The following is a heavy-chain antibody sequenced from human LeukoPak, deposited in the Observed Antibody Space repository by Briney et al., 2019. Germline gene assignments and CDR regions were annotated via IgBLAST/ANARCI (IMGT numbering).Heavy chain of an antibody. D-gene: IGHD2-2*01. CDR3: ASTPYCSSTSCYPQRPSWFDP. J-gene: IGHJ5*02. CDR2: INSDGSST. Sequence: GGSLRLSCAASGFTFSPYWMHWVRQAPGKGLVWVSRINSDGSSTSYADSVKGRFTISRDNAKNTLYLQMNSLRAEDTAVYYCASTPYCSSTSCYPQRPSWFDPWGQGTLVTVSS. CDR1: GFTFSPYW. V-gene: IGHV3-74*01.